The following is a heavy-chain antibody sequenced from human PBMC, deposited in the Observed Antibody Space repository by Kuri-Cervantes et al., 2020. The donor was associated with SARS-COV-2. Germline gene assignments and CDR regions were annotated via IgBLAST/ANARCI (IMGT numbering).Heavy chain of an antibody. CDR2: TYYRSKWYN. CDR3: ARHRPDYDFWSGYWGWFEP. CDR1: GDSVSSNSAA. D-gene: IGHD3-3*01. J-gene: IGHJ5*02. Sequence: LRLSCAISGDSVSSNSAAWNWIRQSPSRGLEWLGRTYYRSKWYNDYAVSVKSRITINPDTSKNQFSLKLSSVTAADTAVYYCARHRPDYDFWSGYWGWFEPWGQGTLVTVSS. V-gene: IGHV6-1*01.